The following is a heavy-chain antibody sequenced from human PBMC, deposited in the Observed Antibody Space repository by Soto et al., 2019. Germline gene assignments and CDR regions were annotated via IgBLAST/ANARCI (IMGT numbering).Heavy chain of an antibody. V-gene: IGHV1-69*01. D-gene: IGHD6-13*01. Sequence: QVQLVQSGAEVKKPGSSVKVSCKASGGTFSSYAISWVRQAPGQGLEWMGGIIPIFGTANYAQKFQGRVTITADESTSTAYMELSSLRSEDTAVYYCARGAAYSRQADLDYWGQGTLVTVSS. J-gene: IGHJ4*02. CDR1: GGTFSSYA. CDR3: ARGAAYSRQADLDY. CDR2: IIPIFGTA.